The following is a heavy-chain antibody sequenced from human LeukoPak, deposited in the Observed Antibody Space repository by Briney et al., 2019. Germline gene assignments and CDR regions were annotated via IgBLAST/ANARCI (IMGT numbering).Heavy chain of an antibody. CDR3: ARGGASYWVGAFDI. CDR2: ISSSSSTI. V-gene: IGHV3-48*01. D-gene: IGHD1-26*01. CDR1: GFTFRSYG. Sequence: PGGSLRLSCAASGFTFRSYGMNWVRQAPGKGLEGGSYISSSSSTIYYADSVKGRFTISRDNAKNSLYLQMNSLRAEDTAVYYCARGGASYWVGAFDIWGQGTMVTVSS. J-gene: IGHJ3*02.